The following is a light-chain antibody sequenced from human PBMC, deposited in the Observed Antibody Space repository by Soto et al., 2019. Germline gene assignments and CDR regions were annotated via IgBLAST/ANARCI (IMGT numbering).Light chain of an antibody. CDR1: QSVSSY. CDR2: AAS. J-gene: IGKJ5*01. CDR3: QQGSHWPLIS. V-gene: IGKV3-11*01. Sequence: EIVLTQSPATLSLSPGERATLSCRASQSVSSYLAWYQKKPGHAPRLPIYAASNRATDLPARFSASGSGADFTLTISSLEPEVCEIYYFQQGSHWPLISFGQGKRLEIK.